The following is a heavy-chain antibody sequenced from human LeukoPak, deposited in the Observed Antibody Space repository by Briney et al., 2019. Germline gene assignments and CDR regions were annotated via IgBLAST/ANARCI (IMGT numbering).Heavy chain of an antibody. CDR3: ARGRSWITIFGVVTLYNWFDP. Sequence: SETLSLTCAVSGGSISSGGYSWSWIRQPPGKGLEWIGYIYHSGSTYYNPSLKSRVTISVDTSKNQFSLKLSSVTAADTAVYYCARGRSWITIFGVVTLYNWFDPWGQGTLVTVSS. D-gene: IGHD3-3*01. CDR1: GGSISSGGYS. CDR2: IYHSGST. J-gene: IGHJ5*02. V-gene: IGHV4-30-2*01.